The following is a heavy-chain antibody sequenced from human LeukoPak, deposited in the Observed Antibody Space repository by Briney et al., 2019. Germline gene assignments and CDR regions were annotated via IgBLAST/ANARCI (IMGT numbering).Heavy chain of an antibody. CDR3: AKDPGSSGLYYFDY. CDR2: IKQDGSEK. CDR1: GFTFSSYW. Sequence: GGSLRLSCAASGFTFSSYWMSWVRQAPGKGLEWVANIKQDGSEKYYVDSVKGRFTISRDNAKNSLYLQMNSLRAEDTAVYYCAKDPGSSGLYYFDYWGQGTLVTVSS. D-gene: IGHD6-19*01. V-gene: IGHV3-7*03. J-gene: IGHJ4*02.